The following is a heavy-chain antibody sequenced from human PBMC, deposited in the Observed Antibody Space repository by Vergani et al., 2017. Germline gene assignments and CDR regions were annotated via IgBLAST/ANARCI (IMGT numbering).Heavy chain of an antibody. J-gene: IGHJ3*02. V-gene: IGHV3-30-3*01. Sequence: QVQLVESGGGVVQPGRSLRLSCAASGFTFSSYAMHWVRQAPGKGLEWVAVISYDGSNKYYADSVKGRFTISRDNSKNTLYLQMNSLRAEDTAVYYCARDRSGHAFDIWGQGTMVTVSS. CDR3: ARDRSGHAFDI. CDR1: GFTFSSYA. CDR2: ISYDGSNK. D-gene: IGHD3-3*01.